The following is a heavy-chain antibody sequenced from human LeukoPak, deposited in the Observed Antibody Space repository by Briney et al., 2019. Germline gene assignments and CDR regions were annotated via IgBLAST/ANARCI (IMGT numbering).Heavy chain of an antibody. CDR1: GFTFSSYW. J-gene: IGHJ6*02. CDR2: INSDGSST. D-gene: IGHD3-10*01. V-gene: IGHV3-74*01. Sequence: GGSLRLSCAASGFTFSSYWMHWVRQAPGKGLVWVSRINSDGSSTSYADSVKGRFTISRDNAKNTLCLQMNSLRAEDTAAYYCARETGSGYGMDVWGQGTTVTVSS. CDR3: ARETGSGYGMDV.